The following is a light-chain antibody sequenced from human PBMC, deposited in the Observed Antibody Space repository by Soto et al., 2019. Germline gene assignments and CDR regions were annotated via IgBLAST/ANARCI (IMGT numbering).Light chain of an antibody. V-gene: IGLV2-14*01. CDR1: ISDIGGYDY. CDR3: SSYTSRSTLL. J-gene: IGLJ2*01. CDR2: EVV. Sequence: QSALTQPASVSGSPGQSITISCTGTISDIGGYDYVSWYQQHPGKAPKLMIYEVVNRPSGISYRFSGSKSGNTAPLTISGLQAEYEANYYCSSYTSRSTLLFGGGTKLTVL.